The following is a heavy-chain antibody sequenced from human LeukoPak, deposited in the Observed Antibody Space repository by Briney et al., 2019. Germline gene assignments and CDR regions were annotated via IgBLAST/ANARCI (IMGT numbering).Heavy chain of an antibody. J-gene: IGHJ4*02. V-gene: IGHV3-23*01. D-gene: IGHD1-26*01. CDR1: GFTFSSYS. Sequence: GGSLRLSCAASGFTFSSYSMNWVRQAPGKGLEWVSAISGSGGSTYYADSVKGRFTISRDNSKNTLYLQMNSLRAEDTAVYYCAREGALVGAIDYWGQGTLVTVSS. CDR3: AREGALVGAIDY. CDR2: ISGSGGST.